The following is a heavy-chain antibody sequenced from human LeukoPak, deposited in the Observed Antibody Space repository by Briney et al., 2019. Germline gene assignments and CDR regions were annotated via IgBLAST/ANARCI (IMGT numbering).Heavy chain of an antibody. J-gene: IGHJ4*02. CDR3: AKGPPRGSLRFLEWLPFN. CDR1: GFTFSSYG. V-gene: IGHV3-30*02. Sequence: GGSLRLSCAASGFTFSSYGMHWVRQAPGKGLEWVAFIRYDGSNKYYADSVKGRFTISRDNSKNTLYLQMNSLRAEDTAVYYCAKGPPRGSLRFLEWLPFNWGQGTLVTVSS. CDR2: IRYDGSNK. D-gene: IGHD3-3*01.